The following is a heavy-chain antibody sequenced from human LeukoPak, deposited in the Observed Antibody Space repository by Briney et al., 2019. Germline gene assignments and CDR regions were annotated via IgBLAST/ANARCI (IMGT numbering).Heavy chain of an antibody. CDR3: ARDIKKYYDFWSGYLDFDY. Sequence: ASVKVSCKASGYTFTSYGISWVRQAPGQGLEWMGWISAYNGNTNYAQKLQGRVTMTTDTSTSTAYMELRSLRSDDTAVYYCARDIKKYYDFWSGYLDFDYWGQGTLVTVSS. D-gene: IGHD3-3*01. CDR2: ISAYNGNT. V-gene: IGHV1-18*01. J-gene: IGHJ4*02. CDR1: GYTFTSYG.